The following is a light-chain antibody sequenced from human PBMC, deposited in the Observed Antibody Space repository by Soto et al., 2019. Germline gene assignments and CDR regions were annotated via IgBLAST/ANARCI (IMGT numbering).Light chain of an antibody. Sequence: QSVLTQPASVSGSPGQSITISCTGTRRDVGGYNYVSWYQQYPGKSPKLLIYEVTHLPSRVSNRFSGSKSGNTASLTISGLQAEDEADYYCSSYTISNTLPFVFGTGTKLTVL. J-gene: IGLJ1*01. CDR2: EVT. V-gene: IGLV2-14*01. CDR1: RRDVGGYNY. CDR3: SSYTISNTLPFV.